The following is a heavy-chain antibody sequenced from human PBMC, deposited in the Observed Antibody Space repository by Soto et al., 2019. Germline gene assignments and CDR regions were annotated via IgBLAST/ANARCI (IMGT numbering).Heavy chain of an antibody. J-gene: IGHJ6*02. Sequence: SETLSLTCAVSGGSINTFDFSWSWIRQPPWRGLEWIGSIYQSGRTYYIPSLKSRVTMSLEKSKNQFSLKINSVVAADTAIYYCAREMTIFGVAPGGGVDVWGQGXTVTVYS. CDR1: GGSINTFDFS. D-gene: IGHD3-3*01. V-gene: IGHV4-30-2*01. CDR2: IYQSGRT. CDR3: AREMTIFGVAPGGGVDV.